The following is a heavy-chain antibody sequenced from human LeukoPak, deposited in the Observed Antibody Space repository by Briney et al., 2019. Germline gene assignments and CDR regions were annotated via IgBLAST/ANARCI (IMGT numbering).Heavy chain of an antibody. J-gene: IGHJ4*02. CDR3: ARDAGDYYAY. Sequence: GGSLRLSCAASGFTFSGYVFNWVRQAPGKGLEWVSFISGSSTYIYYADSVKGRFTISRDNAKNSLYLQMNSLRAEDTTVYYCARDAGDYYAYWGQGTLVTVSS. CDR1: GFTFSGYV. CDR2: ISGSSTYI. D-gene: IGHD3-22*01. V-gene: IGHV3-21*01.